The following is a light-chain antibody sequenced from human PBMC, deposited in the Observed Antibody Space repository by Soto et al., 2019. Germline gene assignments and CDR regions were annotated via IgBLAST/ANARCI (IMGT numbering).Light chain of an antibody. CDR2: GNS. J-gene: IGLJ3*02. CDR3: QSFDSSLSGWL. CDR1: SSNIGAGLD. Sequence: QSVLTQPPSVSGAPGQRVTVSCTGSSSNIGAGLDVHWYQQLPGTAPRLLIYGNSNRPSGVPDRFSGSKSGTSASLAITGLQAEHEADYYCQSFDSSLSGWLFGGGTKLTVL. V-gene: IGLV1-40*01.